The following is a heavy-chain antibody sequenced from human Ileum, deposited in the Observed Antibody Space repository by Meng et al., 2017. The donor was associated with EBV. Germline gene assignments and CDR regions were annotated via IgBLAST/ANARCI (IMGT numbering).Heavy chain of an antibody. D-gene: IGHD3-3*01. Sequence: QVHLQEARPRLVKPSETLSLACTVSGGSISNYYWSWIRQPPGKGLEWIAYIYYGGSTIYNPSLKSRVIISVDTSKNQFSLKLSSVTAADTAVYYCARFFWSGSKGFDYWGQGTLVTVSS. CDR1: GGSISNYY. CDR2: IYYGGST. CDR3: ARFFWSGSKGFDY. V-gene: IGHV4-59*01. J-gene: IGHJ4*02.